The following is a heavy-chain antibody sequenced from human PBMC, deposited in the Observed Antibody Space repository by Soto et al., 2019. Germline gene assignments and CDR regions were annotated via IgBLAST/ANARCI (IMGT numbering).Heavy chain of an antibody. V-gene: IGHV3-23*01. CDR2: ISGSGGST. J-gene: IGHJ5*02. CDR1: GFTFSSYA. D-gene: IGHD5-18*01. CDR3: AKVMVKNWFDP. Sequence: GGSLRLSCAASGFTFSSYAMSWVRQAPGKGLEWVSGISGSGGSTYYADSVKGRFTFSRDNSKNTLYLQMNSLRAEDTAVYYCAKVMVKNWFDPWGQGTLVTVSS.